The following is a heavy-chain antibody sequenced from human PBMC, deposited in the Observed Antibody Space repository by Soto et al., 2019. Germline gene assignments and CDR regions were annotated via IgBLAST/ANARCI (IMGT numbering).Heavy chain of an antibody. CDR1: GFTFSSYA. Sequence: EVQLLESGGGLVQPGGSLRLSCAASGFTFSSYAMRWVRQAPGKGLEWVSAISGSGDSTYYADSVKGRFTTSRDNSKNTLYVEMTSRRGEDAAVYYWARRGSGSYYDYWGQGNLVTVSS. D-gene: IGHD1-26*01. V-gene: IGHV3-23*01. J-gene: IGHJ4*02. CDR3: ARRGSGSYYDY. CDR2: ISGSGDST.